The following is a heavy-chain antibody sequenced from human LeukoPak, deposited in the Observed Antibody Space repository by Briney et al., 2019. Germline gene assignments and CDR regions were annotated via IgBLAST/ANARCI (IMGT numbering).Heavy chain of an antibody. D-gene: IGHD1-26*01. V-gene: IGHV3-11*04. Sequence: PGGSLRLSCAASGFTFSDYYMSWIRQAPGKGLEWVSYISSSGSTIYYADSVKGRFTISRDNAKNSLYLQMNSLRAEDTAVYYCARERWELMWFWFDPWGQGTLVTVSS. CDR1: GFTFSDYY. CDR3: ARERWELMWFWFDP. J-gene: IGHJ5*02. CDR2: ISSSGSTI.